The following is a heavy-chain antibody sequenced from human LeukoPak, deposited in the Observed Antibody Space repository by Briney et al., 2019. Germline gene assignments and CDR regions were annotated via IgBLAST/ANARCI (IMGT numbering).Heavy chain of an antibody. Sequence: GGSLRLSCAASGFTFSSAWMSWVRQAPGKGLEWVGRIKSKGDGGTTEYAAPVKGRFTISRDDSKTTLYLQMNSLKIEDTAVYYCTSTFYFGSGSRYWGQGSLVTVSS. J-gene: IGHJ4*02. CDR2: IKSKGDGGTT. CDR3: TSTFYFGSGSRY. CDR1: GFTFSSAW. V-gene: IGHV3-15*01. D-gene: IGHD3-10*01.